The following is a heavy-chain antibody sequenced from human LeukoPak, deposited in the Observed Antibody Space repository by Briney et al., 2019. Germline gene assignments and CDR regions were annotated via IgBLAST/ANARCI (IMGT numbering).Heavy chain of an antibody. V-gene: IGHV1-2*02. CDR1: GYTFTGYY. J-gene: IGHJ3*02. Sequence: ASVKVSCKASGYTFTGYYMHWVRQAPGQGLEWMGWINPNGGGTNFAQKFQARVTMTRDTSISTAYMELSRLRSDDTAVYYCAGRFPGRDAFDIWRQGTMVTVSS. CDR3: AGRFPGRDAFDI. CDR2: INPNGGGT. D-gene: IGHD2/OR15-2a*01.